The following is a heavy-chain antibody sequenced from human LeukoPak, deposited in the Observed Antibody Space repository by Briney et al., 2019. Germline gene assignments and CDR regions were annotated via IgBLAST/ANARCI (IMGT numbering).Heavy chain of an antibody. V-gene: IGHV3-23*01. CDR2: ISGSGGST. CDR1: GFTFSSYE. D-gene: IGHD2-15*01. J-gene: IGHJ4*02. CDR3: AKARCSGGSCSKNY. Sequence: PGGSLRLSCAASGFTFSSYEMNWVRQAPGKGLEWVSAISGSGGSTYYADSVKGRFTISRDNSKNTLYLQMNSLRAEDTAVYYCAKARCSGGSCSKNYWGQGTLVTVSS.